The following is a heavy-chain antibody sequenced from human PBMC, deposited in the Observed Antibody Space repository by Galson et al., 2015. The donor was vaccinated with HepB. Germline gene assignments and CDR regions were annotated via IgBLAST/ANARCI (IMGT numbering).Heavy chain of an antibody. CDR3: ARETLDMAISRGWHFDL. CDR2: IGAGADT. J-gene: IGHJ2*01. D-gene: IGHD5-18*01. V-gene: IGHV3-13*01. CDR1: GFTFSRYD. Sequence: SLRLSCAASGFTFSRYDMHWVRQAIGKGLEWVSAIGAGADTYYPGSVKGRFTISRENAKSSLYLQMDNLRAGDTAVYYCARETLDMAISRGWHFDLWGRGTLVTVSS.